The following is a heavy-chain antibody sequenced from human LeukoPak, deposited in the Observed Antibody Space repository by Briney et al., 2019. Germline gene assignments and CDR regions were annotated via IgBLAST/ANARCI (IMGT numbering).Heavy chain of an antibody. CDR3: VGDPPNSGYAFQV. Sequence: PGGSLRLSCGASVFSFSLYGMHWVRQAPGKGLEWVAFIWAAGNDDFYADSVKGRFTISRDNSKNMVYLQMNSLRAEDTALYYCVGDPPNSGYAFQVWGHGTVVTVSS. CDR2: IWAAGNDD. D-gene: IGHD3-22*01. V-gene: IGHV3-33*01. J-gene: IGHJ3*01. CDR1: VFSFSLYG.